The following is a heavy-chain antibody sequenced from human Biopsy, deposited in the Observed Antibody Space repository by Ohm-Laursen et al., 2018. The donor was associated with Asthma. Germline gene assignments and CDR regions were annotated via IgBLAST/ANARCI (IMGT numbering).Heavy chain of an antibody. CDR1: GFAFGNYA. Sequence: SLRLSCAASGFAFGNYAMYWVRQAPGKGPEWVALISYDGREKGYVDSVKGRFTLSRDNSRNTLYLQMNSLRVEDTAIYYCARTHERWTSIQDDALDIWGQGTMVIVSS. J-gene: IGHJ3*02. CDR3: ARTHERWTSIQDDALDI. CDR2: ISYDGREK. V-gene: IGHV3-30*03. D-gene: IGHD4-23*01.